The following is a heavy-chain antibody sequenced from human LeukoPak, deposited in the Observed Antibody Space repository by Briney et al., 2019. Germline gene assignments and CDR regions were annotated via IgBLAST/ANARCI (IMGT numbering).Heavy chain of an antibody. CDR3: ARKHSTWTTRGYFAY. Sequence: SETLSLTCTVSGGSMSSGNYYWGWIRQPPGKGLEWIRSIYYSGRTYCNPSLKSRVTISVDTSKNQFSLKLRSVTAADTAVYYCARKHSTWTTRGYFAYWGQGTLVTVSS. CDR2: IYYSGRT. J-gene: IGHJ4*02. CDR1: GGSMSSGNYY. V-gene: IGHV4-39*01. D-gene: IGHD6-13*01.